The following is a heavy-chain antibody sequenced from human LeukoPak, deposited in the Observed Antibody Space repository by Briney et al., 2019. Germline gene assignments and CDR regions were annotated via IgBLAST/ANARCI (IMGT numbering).Heavy chain of an antibody. D-gene: IGHD3-10*01. CDR2: ISSSSSYI. Sequence: GGSLRLSCAASGFTVNSNDMTWVRQAPGKGLEWVSSISSSSSYIYYADSVKGRFTISRDNAKNSLYLQMNSLRAEDTAVYYCARDDRGAHDYWGQGTLVTVSS. CDR1: GFTVNSND. J-gene: IGHJ4*02. CDR3: ARDDRGAHDY. V-gene: IGHV3-21*01.